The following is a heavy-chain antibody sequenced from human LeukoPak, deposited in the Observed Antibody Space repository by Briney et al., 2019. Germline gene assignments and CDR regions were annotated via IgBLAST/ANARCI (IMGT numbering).Heavy chain of an antibody. CDR3: AKDMSRGWYGNAIDY. Sequence: PGGSLRLSCAASGFTFDDYAMHWVRQAPGKGLEWVSGISWNSGSIGYADSVKGRFTISRDNAKNSLYLQMNSLRAEDTALYYCAKDMSRGWYGNAIDYWGQGTLVTVSS. D-gene: IGHD6-19*01. V-gene: IGHV3-9*01. CDR1: GFTFDDYA. J-gene: IGHJ4*02. CDR2: ISWNSGSI.